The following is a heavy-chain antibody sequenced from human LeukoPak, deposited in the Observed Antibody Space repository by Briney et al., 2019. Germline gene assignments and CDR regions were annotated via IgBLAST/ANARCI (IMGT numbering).Heavy chain of an antibody. CDR2: FDPEDGET. Sequence: GASVKVSCKVSGYTLTELSMHWVRQAPGKGLEWMGGFDPEDGETIYAQKFQGRVTMTEDTSTDTAYMELSSLRSEDTAVYSCATNQAGGLYENYFDYWGKGTLVTAS. D-gene: IGHD3-10*01. V-gene: IGHV1-24*01. CDR3: ATNQAGGLYENYFDY. CDR1: GYTLTELS. J-gene: IGHJ4*02.